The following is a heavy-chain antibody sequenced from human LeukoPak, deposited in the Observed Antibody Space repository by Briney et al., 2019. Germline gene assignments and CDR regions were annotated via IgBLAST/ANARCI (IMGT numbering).Heavy chain of an antibody. D-gene: IGHD2-15*01. J-gene: IGHJ4*02. V-gene: IGHV3-7*04. CDR1: GFTFSSYG. CDR2: IKEDGSAK. CDR3: ARESPGNGGCSY. Sequence: GGSLSLSCAASGFTFSSYGMNWVRQAPGKGLEWVANIKEDGSAKYYVDSMKGRFTISRDNAKNSLYLQINSLRAEDTAVYYCARESPGNGGCSYWGEGSLVTVSS.